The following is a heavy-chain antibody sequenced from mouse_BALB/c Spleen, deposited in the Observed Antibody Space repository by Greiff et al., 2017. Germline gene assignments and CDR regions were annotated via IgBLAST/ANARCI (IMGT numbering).Heavy chain of an antibody. V-gene: IGHV5-6-5*01. CDR1: GFTFSSYA. D-gene: IGHD1-1*01. Sequence: EVQRVESGGGLVKPGGSLKLSCAASGFTFSSYAMSWVRQTPEKRLEWVASISSGGSTYYPDSVKGRFTISRDNARNILYLQMSSLRSEDTAMYYCARDYYGSSYGYFDYWGQGTTLTVSS. CDR3: ARDYYGSSYGYFDY. CDR2: ISSGGST. J-gene: IGHJ2*01.